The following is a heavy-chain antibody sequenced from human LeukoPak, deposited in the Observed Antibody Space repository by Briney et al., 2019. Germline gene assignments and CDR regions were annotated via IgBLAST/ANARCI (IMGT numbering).Heavy chain of an antibody. CDR1: GGSISSSSYY. D-gene: IGHD1-26*01. CDR3: AILVGAAVSDAFDI. CDR2: IYYSGST. Sequence: SETLSLTCTVSGGSISSSSYYWVWIRQPPGKGLEWIGSIYYSGSTYYNPSLKSRVTISVDTSKNQFSLKLSSVTAADTAVYYCAILVGAAVSDAFDIWGQGTMVTVSS. V-gene: IGHV4-39*01. J-gene: IGHJ3*02.